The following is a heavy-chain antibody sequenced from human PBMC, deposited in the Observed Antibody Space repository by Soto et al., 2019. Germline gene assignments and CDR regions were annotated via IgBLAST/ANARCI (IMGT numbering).Heavy chain of an antibody. J-gene: IGHJ6*02. V-gene: IGHV3-15*01. Sequence: EVQLVESGGGLVKPGGSLRLSCAVSGITFSKAWMNWVRQSPGKGLEWVGRIKSKSDGGTIDYAAPVKGRFTISRDDSKNTLCLQMNSLKTEDTAVYCCTTNFYSDHGMDVWGQGTTVTVSS. D-gene: IGHD4-17*01. CDR2: IKSKSDGGTI. CDR1: GITFSKAW. CDR3: TTNFYSDHGMDV.